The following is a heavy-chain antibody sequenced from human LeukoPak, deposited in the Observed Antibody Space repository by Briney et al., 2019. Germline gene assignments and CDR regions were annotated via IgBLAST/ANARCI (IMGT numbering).Heavy chain of an antibody. CDR2: ISYDGSNK. Sequence: PGRSLRLSCAASGFTFSSYAMHWVRQAPGKGLEWVAVISYDGSNKYYADSVKGRFTISRDNSKNTLYLQMSSLRAEDTAVYYCARDWYRMVREVIFHWGQGTLVTVSS. D-gene: IGHD3-10*01. V-gene: IGHV3-30-3*01. CDR1: GFTFSSYA. J-gene: IGHJ4*02. CDR3: ARDWYRMVREVIFH.